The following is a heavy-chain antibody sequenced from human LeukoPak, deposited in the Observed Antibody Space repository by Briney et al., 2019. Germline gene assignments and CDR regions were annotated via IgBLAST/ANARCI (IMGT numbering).Heavy chain of an antibody. CDR2: IDPNSGGT. CDR1: GYTFTGYY. J-gene: IGHJ4*02. CDR3: ARDKSSSWYGGVDH. D-gene: IGHD6-13*01. V-gene: IGHV1-2*02. Sequence: GASVKVSCKASGYTFTGYYIHWVRQAPGQGLEWMGWIDPNSGGTDYAQKFQGRVTVTRDTSISTAYMELSRLRSDDTAVYYCARDKSSSWYGGVDHWGQGTVVTVSS.